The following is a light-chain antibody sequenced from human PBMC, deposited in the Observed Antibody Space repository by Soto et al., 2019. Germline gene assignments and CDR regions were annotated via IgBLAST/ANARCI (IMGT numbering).Light chain of an antibody. CDR2: ATS. CDR3: QQANSFPPYT. CDR1: QGISSR. Sequence: DIQMTQSPSSVSASVGDRVTITCRASQGISSRLAWYQQKPGKAPKLLIYATSSLQSGVPSRFSGSGSGTDFTLTISSLQPEDFATYYCQQANSFPPYTFGGGTKVEIK. V-gene: IGKV1-12*01. J-gene: IGKJ4*01.